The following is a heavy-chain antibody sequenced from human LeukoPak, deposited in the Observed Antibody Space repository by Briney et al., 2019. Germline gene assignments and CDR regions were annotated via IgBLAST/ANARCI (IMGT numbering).Heavy chain of an antibody. V-gene: IGHV3-48*03. J-gene: IGHJ4*02. CDR2: ISSSGSAI. CDR3: VWWNGH. Sequence: GGSLRLSCAASGFTFSSSAMNWVRQTPGKGLEWVSCISSSGSAIYYADSVKGRFTISRNNAKNSLYLQMNSLRAEDTAVYYCVWWNGHWGQGTLVTVSS. D-gene: IGHD1-1*01. CDR1: GFTFSSSA.